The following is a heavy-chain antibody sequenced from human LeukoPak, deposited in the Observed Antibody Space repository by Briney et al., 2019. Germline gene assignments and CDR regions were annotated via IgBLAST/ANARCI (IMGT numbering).Heavy chain of an antibody. D-gene: IGHD1-26*01. CDR1: GYTFTSYA. Sequence: ASVKVSCKTSGYTFTSYAISWVRQAPGQGLEWMGWISGYNGHTYSAQKFQGRLTMTTDTSTSTADMELRGLTSDDTAVFYCARGFSANYYGYWGQGTLVTVSS. J-gene: IGHJ4*02. V-gene: IGHV1-18*01. CDR2: ISGYNGHT. CDR3: ARGFSANYYGY.